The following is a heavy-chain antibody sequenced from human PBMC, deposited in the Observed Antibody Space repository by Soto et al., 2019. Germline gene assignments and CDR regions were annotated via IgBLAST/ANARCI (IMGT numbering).Heavy chain of an antibody. D-gene: IGHD6-13*01. CDR3: AKSTYSLAAAGIDC. CDR2: IGSSGSRT. CDR1: GFIFSDYA. J-gene: IGHJ4*02. Sequence: PGGSLRLSCAASGFIFSDYAMNWARQAPGKGLEWVSGIGSSGSRTYYADSVKGRFTISRDNSKNTLYLQMNSLRAEDTAVYYCAKSTYSLAAAGIDCWGQGTLVTVSS. V-gene: IGHV3-23*01.